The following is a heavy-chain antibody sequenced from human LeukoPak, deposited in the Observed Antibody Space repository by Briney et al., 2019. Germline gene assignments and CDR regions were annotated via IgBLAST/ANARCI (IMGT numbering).Heavy chain of an antibody. V-gene: IGHV4-61*02. D-gene: IGHD2-2*01. Sequence: SETLSLTCTVSGSSISSGSYYWSWIRQPAGKGLEWIGRIYTSGSTNYNPSLKSRVTISVDTSKNQFSLKLSSVTAADTAVYYCARDVSSTSCPDYWGQGTLVTVSS. J-gene: IGHJ4*02. CDR2: IYTSGST. CDR1: GSSISSGSYY. CDR3: ARDVSSTSCPDY.